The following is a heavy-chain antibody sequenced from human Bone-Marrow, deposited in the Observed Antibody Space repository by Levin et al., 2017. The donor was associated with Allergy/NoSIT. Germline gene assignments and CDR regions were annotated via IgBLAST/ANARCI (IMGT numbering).Heavy chain of an antibody. D-gene: IGHD6-25*01. CDR2: ISDNGGGT. CDR3: AKDLTPYMSSGTLFDD. J-gene: IGHJ4*02. CDR1: GFTFSSYA. Sequence: GGSLRLSCAASGFTFSSYAMSWVRQNPGKGLEWVSSISDNGGGTFYADSVKGRFTISRDNSMSTLYLQMNTLRAEDTAMYYCAKDLTPYMSSGTLFDDWGQGTLVTVSS. V-gene: IGHV3-23*01.